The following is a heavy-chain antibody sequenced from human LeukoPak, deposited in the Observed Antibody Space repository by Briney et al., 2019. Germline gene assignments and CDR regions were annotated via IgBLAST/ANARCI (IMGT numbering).Heavy chain of an antibody. Sequence: SKTLSLTCTVPGGSISSHYWSWIRQPPGKGLEWIGYMYDTRSTKDNPSLKNRVTLSTDTSKNQFSLRLSTVTAADKAVYYCASNKRGNIFGYFDFWGQGILVTVSS. D-gene: IGHD5-18*01. CDR2: MYDTRST. V-gene: IGHV4-59*03. CDR1: GGSISSHY. CDR3: ASNKRGNIFGYFDF. J-gene: IGHJ4*02.